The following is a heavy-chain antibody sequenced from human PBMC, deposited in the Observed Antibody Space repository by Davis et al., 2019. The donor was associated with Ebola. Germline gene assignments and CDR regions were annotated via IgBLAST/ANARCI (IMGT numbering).Heavy chain of an antibody. Sequence: ASVKVSCKASGYTFTGYYMHWVRQAPGQGLEWMGWINPNSGGTNYAQKFQGRVTITRDTSISTAYMELSRLRSDDTAVYYCARGGVDTAMVGGGYYYYYMDVWGKGTTVTVSS. CDR2: INPNSGGT. J-gene: IGHJ6*03. CDR1: GYTFTGYY. D-gene: IGHD5-18*01. V-gene: IGHV1-2*02. CDR3: ARGGVDTAMVGGGYYYYYMDV.